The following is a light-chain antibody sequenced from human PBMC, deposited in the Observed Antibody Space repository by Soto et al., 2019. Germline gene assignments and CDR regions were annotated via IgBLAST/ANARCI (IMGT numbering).Light chain of an antibody. CDR1: QGISSD. CDR3: LQDYNYPYT. Sequence: AIQMTQSPSSLSASVGDRVTITCRASQGISSDLGWYQHKPGKAPKLLIYDASNLQTGVPSRFSGSGSGTDFTLTISSLQPEDFATYYYLQDYNYPYTFGQGTKLEIK. CDR2: DAS. J-gene: IGKJ2*01. V-gene: IGKV1-6*01.